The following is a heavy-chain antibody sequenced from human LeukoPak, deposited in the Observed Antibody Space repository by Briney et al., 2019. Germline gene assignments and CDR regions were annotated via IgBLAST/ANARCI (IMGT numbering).Heavy chain of an antibody. CDR1: GFTFNSFA. Sequence: GRSLRLSCVASGFTFNSFAMHWVRQAPGKGLEWVAVISYDGSKRYYADYGKGRFTISRDNSKNATYLEMNSMRVEDTAIYYCTRDHYPGIARGGACNFWGQGTMVTVSS. V-gene: IGHV3-30-3*01. CDR3: TRDHYPGIARGGACNF. J-gene: IGHJ3*01. CDR2: ISYDGSKR. D-gene: IGHD2/OR15-2a*01.